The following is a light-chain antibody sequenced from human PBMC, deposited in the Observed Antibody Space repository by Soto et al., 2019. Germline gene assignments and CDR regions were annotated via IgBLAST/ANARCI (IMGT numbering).Light chain of an antibody. J-gene: IGKJ4*01. Sequence: PGERATLSCRASQSVSGNYLAWYQHKPGQAPRLLIYGASSRATGIADRFSGSGSGTDFTLTISRLEPEDFAVYYCHQYGSSPLPGGSPLPFGGGTKVEIK. CDR1: QSVSGNY. CDR3: HQYGSSPLPGGSPLP. CDR2: GAS. V-gene: IGKV3-20*01.